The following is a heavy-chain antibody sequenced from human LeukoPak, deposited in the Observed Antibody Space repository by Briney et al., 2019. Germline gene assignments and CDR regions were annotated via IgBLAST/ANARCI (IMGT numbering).Heavy chain of an antibody. Sequence: GESLKISCKAFGNSFTRYWIAWVRQMPGKGLEWMGIIYCGDSDTRYSPSSQGQVTISADKSISTAYLQWSSLKASDTAMYYCARCYGGNSYYFDYWGQGTLVTVSS. CDR3: ARCYGGNSYYFDY. CDR2: IYCGDSDT. V-gene: IGHV5-51*01. CDR1: GNSFTRYW. J-gene: IGHJ4*02. D-gene: IGHD4-23*01.